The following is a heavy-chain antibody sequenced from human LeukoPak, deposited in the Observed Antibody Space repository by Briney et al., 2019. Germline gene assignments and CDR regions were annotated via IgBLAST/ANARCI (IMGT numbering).Heavy chain of an antibody. CDR2: INTDGGST. V-gene: IGHV3-64D*06. D-gene: IGHD3-16*01. CDR1: GFTFNKFA. J-gene: IGHJ3*02. CDR3: VKTMVSFGGLIRTDAFDI. Sequence: GGSLRLSCSASGFTFNKFAVHWVRQAPGKGLEYVSGINTDGGSTYYADSVKGRFTISIDNSMKILYLQMGSLRPEDTAGYHCVKTMVSFGGLIRTDAFDIWGQGTRVTVSS.